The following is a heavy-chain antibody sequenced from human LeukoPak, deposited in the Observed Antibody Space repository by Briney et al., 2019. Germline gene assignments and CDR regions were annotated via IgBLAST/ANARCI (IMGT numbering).Heavy chain of an antibody. D-gene: IGHD2-2*02. Sequence: SGPTLVNPTETLTLTCTFSGFSLRTSGVGVGWIRQPPGKALEGLALISWDDVKSYTPFLKSSLTITKDTSKTQVVLTMTNMDPVDTATYYCAHRDLYCSSASCYSADAFELWGQGTMVTVSS. V-gene: IGHV2-5*02. CDR1: GFSLRTSGVG. CDR3: AHRDLYCSSASCYSADAFEL. J-gene: IGHJ3*01. CDR2: ISWDDVK.